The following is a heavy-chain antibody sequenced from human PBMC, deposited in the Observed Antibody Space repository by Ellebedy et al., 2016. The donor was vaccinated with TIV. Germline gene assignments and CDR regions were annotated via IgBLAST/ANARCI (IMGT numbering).Heavy chain of an antibody. J-gene: IGHJ4*02. CDR2: ISGSGGST. V-gene: IGHV3-23*01. CDR1: GFAFDDYA. Sequence: GESLKISXAASGFAFDDYAMSWVRQAPGKGLEWVSAISGSGGSTYYADSVKGRFTISRDNSKNTLYLQMHSLRDEDTAVYYCARDAQLYSSGWFHLDYWGQGTLVTVSS. D-gene: IGHD6-19*01. CDR3: ARDAQLYSSGWFHLDY.